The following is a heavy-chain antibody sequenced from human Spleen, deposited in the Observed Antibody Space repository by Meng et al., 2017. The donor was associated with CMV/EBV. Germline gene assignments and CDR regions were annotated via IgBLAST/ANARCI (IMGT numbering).Heavy chain of an antibody. CDR1: GYTFTGHY. Sequence: ASVKVSCKASGYTFTGHYMHWVRQAPGQGLEWMGWINPNSGGTNYAQKFQGRVTMTRDTSISTAYMELSRLRSDDTAVYYCARLGYCSSTSCSAFDYWGQGTLVTVSS. CDR2: INPNSGGT. V-gene: IGHV1-2*02. J-gene: IGHJ4*02. D-gene: IGHD2-2*01. CDR3: ARLGYCSSTSCSAFDY.